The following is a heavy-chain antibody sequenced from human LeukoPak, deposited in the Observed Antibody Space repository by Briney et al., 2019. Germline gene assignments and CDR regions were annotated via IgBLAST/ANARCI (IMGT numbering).Heavy chain of an antibody. J-gene: IGHJ3*01. CDR1: GFTFSSYW. CDR3: VRSLGVVKSLLDV. D-gene: IGHD3-3*01. V-gene: IGHV3-74*01. Sequence: GGSLRLSCAASGFTFSSYWMHWVRQAPGKGLVWVSRINTDGSSTSYADSVKGRFTISRDNSKNTLYLQMNSLRAEDTAVYYCVRSLGVVKSLLDVWGQGTMVTVSS. CDR2: INTDGSST.